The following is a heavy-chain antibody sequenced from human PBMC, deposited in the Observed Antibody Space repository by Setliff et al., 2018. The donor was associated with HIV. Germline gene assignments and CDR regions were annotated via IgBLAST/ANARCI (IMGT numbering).Heavy chain of an antibody. V-gene: IGHV4-4*02. D-gene: IGHD3-22*01. J-gene: IGHJ4*02. CDR3: ARDVGSHYDSREYYFDY. Sequence: LSLTCTVSGGSITSHFWNWVRQPPGKGLEWIGETYHSGSTNYNPSLKSRVTISVDKSKNQFSLKLSSVTAADTAVYYCARDVGSHYDSREYYFDYWGQGTLVTVSS. CDR2: TYHSGST. CDR1: GGSITSHF.